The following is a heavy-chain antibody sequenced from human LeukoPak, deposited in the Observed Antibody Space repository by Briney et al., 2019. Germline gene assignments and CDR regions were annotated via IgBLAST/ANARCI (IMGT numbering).Heavy chain of an antibody. CDR1: GYTFTSYA. Sequence: ASVKVSCKASGYTFTSYAMNWVRQAPGQGLEWMGWINTNTGNPTYAQGFTGRFVFSLDTSVSTAYLQISSLKAEDTAVYYCARGSGSGYELPDYYMDVWGKGTTVTVSS. V-gene: IGHV7-4-1*02. CDR3: ARGSGSGYELPDYYMDV. D-gene: IGHD5-12*01. J-gene: IGHJ6*03. CDR2: INTNTGNP.